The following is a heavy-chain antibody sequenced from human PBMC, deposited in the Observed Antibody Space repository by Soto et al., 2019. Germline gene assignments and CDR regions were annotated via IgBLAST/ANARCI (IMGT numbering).Heavy chain of an antibody. J-gene: IGHJ6*02. V-gene: IGHV5-51*01. CDR2: IYPGDSDT. CDR3: ARRLQFYYGMDV. Sequence: PGESLKISCKGSGYTFTDYWIGWVRQLPGKGLEWMGIIYPGDSDTRYSPSFQGQVTITADKSTSTAYLQWNTLKASDTAMYYCARRLQFYYGMDVWGQGTTVTVSS. D-gene: IGHD4-4*01. CDR1: GYTFTDYW.